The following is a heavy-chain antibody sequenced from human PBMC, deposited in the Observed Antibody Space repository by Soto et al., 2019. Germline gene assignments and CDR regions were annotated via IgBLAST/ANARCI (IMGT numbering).Heavy chain of an antibody. J-gene: IGHJ4*02. CDR2: IFWDDDK. CDR1: GFSLTTSGVG. D-gene: IGHD2-21*02. Sequence: QITLKESGPTVVKPTQTLTLTCTFSGFSLTTSGVGVAWIRQPPGEALEGLAIIFWDDDKRYSPSLETRLTITKDTSKNQVVLTMTNMDPVDTATYYCVHRYGGNSYFESWCQGTLVTVSS. V-gene: IGHV2-5*02. CDR3: VHRYGGNSYFES.